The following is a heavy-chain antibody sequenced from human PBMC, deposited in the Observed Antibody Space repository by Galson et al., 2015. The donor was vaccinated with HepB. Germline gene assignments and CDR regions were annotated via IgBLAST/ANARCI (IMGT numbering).Heavy chain of an antibody. CDR2: IRRKSEGGAT. CDR1: GFTFSNAW. D-gene: IGHD1-26*01. CDR3: ARPIVGASLDALDI. Sequence: SLRLSCAASGFTFSNAWLNWVRQAPGKGLEWVGRIRRKSEGGATDYAAPVKGRFSISRDDSKNSLYLQMNSLRTEDTAVYYCARPIVGASLDALDIWGQGTMVTVSS. V-gene: IGHV3-15*07. J-gene: IGHJ3*02.